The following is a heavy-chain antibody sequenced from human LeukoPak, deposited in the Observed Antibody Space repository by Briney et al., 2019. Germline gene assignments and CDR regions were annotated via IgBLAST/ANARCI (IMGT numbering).Heavy chain of an antibody. D-gene: IGHD2-21*02. J-gene: IGHJ3*02. V-gene: IGHV1-69*01. CDR2: IIPIFGTA. CDR1: GGTFSSYA. CDR3: ARVRHIVVVTATTHAFDI. Sequence: SVKVSCKASGGTFSSYAISWVRQAPGQGLEWMGGIIPIFGTANYAQKFQGRVTITADESTSTAFMELSSLRSEDTAVYYCARVRHIVVVTATTHAFDIWGQGTMVTVSS.